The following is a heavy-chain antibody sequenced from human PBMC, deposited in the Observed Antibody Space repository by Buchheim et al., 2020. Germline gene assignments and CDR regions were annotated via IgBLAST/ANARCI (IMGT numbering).Heavy chain of an antibody. D-gene: IGHD4-17*01. Sequence: QVQLQESGPGLVKPSQTLSLTCSVSGGSITGGSLYWNWIRQLPGKGLEWIGYISHTGTTFYSPSLKSRVTISIDTSKNQFSLHLNSVTAADTAVYYCARDGAATKYYGMDVWGQGT. J-gene: IGHJ6*02. CDR1: GGSITGGSLY. CDR3: ARDGAATKYYGMDV. CDR2: ISHTGTT. V-gene: IGHV4-31*03.